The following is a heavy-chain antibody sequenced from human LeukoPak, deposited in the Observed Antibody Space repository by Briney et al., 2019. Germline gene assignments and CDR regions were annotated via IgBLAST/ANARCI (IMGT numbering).Heavy chain of an antibody. J-gene: IGHJ4*02. CDR3: ASLPTYYYDSSGYYTDY. D-gene: IGHD3-22*01. CDR2: IIPILGIA. CDR1: GGTFSSYT. Sequence: SVKVSCKASGGTFSSYTISWVRQAPGHGLEWMGRIIPILGIANYAQKFQGRVTMTTDTSTSIAYMELRSLRSDDTAVYYCASLPTYYYDSSGYYTDYWGQGTLVTVSS. V-gene: IGHV1-69*02.